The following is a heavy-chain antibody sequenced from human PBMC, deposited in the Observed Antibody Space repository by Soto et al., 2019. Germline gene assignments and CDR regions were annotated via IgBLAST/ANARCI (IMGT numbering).Heavy chain of an antibody. CDR2: INHSGST. J-gene: IGHJ3*02. D-gene: IGHD4-17*01. V-gene: IGHV4-34*01. CDR1: GGSFSGYY. CDR3: ARGLVYGEYATDAFDI. Sequence: QVQLQQWGAGLLKPSETLSLTCAVYGGSFSGYYWSWIRQPPGKGLEWIGEINHSGSTNYNPSLKSRVTISVDTSKTQFSLKLSSVTAADTAVYYCARGLVYGEYATDAFDIWGQGTMVTVSS.